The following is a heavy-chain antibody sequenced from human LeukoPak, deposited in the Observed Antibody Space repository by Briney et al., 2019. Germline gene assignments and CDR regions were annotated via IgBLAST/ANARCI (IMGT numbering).Heavy chain of an antibody. Sequence: ASVKVSCKASGYTFTSYGIGWVRQMPGKGLEWMGIIYPGDSDTTYSPSFQGQVTTSADKSISTAYLQWSSLKASDTAMYYCARRRDGYNYVGTDYWGQGTLVTVSS. CDR1: GYTFTSYG. D-gene: IGHD5-24*01. CDR2: IYPGDSDT. J-gene: IGHJ4*02. CDR3: ARRRDGYNYVGTDY. V-gene: IGHV5-51*01.